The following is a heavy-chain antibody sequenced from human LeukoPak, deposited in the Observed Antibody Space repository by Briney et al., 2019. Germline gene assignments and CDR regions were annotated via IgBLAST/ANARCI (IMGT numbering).Heavy chain of an antibody. CDR1: GFTFSSYS. CDR2: ISSSSSYI. CDR3: ARSWGRDFDY. V-gene: IGHV3-21*01. J-gene: IGHJ4*02. D-gene: IGHD3-16*01. Sequence: GXSLRLSCAASGFTFSSYSMNWVRQAPGKGLEWVSSISSSSSYIYYADSVKGRFTISRDNAKNSLYLQMNSLRAEDTAVYYCARSWGRDFDYWGQGTLVTVSS.